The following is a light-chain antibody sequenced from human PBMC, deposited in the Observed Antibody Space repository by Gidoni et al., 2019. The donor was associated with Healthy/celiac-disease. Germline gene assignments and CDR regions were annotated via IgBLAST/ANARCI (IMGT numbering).Light chain of an antibody. CDR2: GAS. CDR1: QSVSSSY. J-gene: IGKJ4*01. Sequence: IGLTQSPRTLSLSPGESAPLTCRASQSVSSSYLAWYQQKPGQAPRLLIYGASSRATGIPDRFSGSGSGTDFTLTISRLEPEDFAVYYCKQYGGSFLTFXGXTKVEIK. CDR3: KQYGGSFLT. V-gene: IGKV3-20*01.